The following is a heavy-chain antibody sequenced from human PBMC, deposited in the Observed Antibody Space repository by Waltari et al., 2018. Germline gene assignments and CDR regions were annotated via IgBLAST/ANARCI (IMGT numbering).Heavy chain of an antibody. V-gene: IGHV3-53*01. Sequence: EVQLVESGGGLIQPGGSLRLSCAASGFTVRSNYVSWVRQAPGKGLEWVSVIYSGGSTYYADSVKGRFTISRDNSKNTLYLQMNSLRAEDTAVYYCARGPNWNHVGWFDPWGQGTLVTVSS. D-gene: IGHD1-1*01. CDR2: IYSGGST. J-gene: IGHJ5*02. CDR1: GFTVRSNY. CDR3: ARGPNWNHVGWFDP.